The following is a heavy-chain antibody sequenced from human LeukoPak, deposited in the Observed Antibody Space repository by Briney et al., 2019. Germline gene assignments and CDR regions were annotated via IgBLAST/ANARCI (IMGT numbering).Heavy chain of an antibody. J-gene: IGHJ3*02. Sequence: NPGGSLRLSCAASGFTFSNYGMSWVRQAPGKGLEWVSFTDTSGNYIYYGDSVKGRFTISRDNAKNLVFLQMNGLRAEDTAVYYCARGRSITLLRGVAMSDGFDIWGQGAMVAVSS. CDR2: TDTSGNYI. V-gene: IGHV3-21*01. CDR3: ARGRSITLLRGVAMSDGFDI. CDR1: GFTFSNYG. D-gene: IGHD3-10*01.